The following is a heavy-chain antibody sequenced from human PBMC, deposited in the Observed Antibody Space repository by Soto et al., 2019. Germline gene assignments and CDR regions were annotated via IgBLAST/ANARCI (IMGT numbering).Heavy chain of an antibody. Sequence: GESLKISCKGSGYSFTSYWISWVRQMPGKGLEWMGRIDPSDSYTNYSPSFQGHVTISADKSTSTTFLQWSSLKASDTAMYYCARPCTGCMGADGMDVWGQGTTVTVS. J-gene: IGHJ6*02. V-gene: IGHV5-10-1*01. CDR3: ARPCTGCMGADGMDV. CDR1: GYSFTSYW. CDR2: IDPSDSYT. D-gene: IGHD2-2*01.